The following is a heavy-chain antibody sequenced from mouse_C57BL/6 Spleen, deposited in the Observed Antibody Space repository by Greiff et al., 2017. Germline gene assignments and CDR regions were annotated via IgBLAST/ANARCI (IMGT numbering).Heavy chain of an antibody. V-gene: IGHV1-39*01. CDR2: INPNYGTT. CDR3: ARRDYDYDDAMDY. CDR1: GYSFTDYN. Sequence: EVQLQQSGPELVQPGASVKISCTASGYSFTDYNMNWVKQSNGKSLEWIGVINPNYGTTSYNQKFKGKATLTVNQSSSTAYMQINSLTSEDSAVYYSARRDYDYDDAMDYWGQGTSVTVSS. J-gene: IGHJ4*01. D-gene: IGHD2-4*01.